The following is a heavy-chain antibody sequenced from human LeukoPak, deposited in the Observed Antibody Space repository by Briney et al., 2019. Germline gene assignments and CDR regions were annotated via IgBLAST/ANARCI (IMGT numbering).Heavy chain of an antibody. Sequence: PGGSLRLSCAASGFTFSSYSMNWVRQAPGKGLGWVSSISSSSSYIYYADSVKGRFTISRDNAKNSLYLQMNSLRAEDTAVYYCARDQVVVAATPYYFDYWGQGTLVTVSS. CDR3: ARDQVVVAATPYYFDY. CDR2: ISSSSSYI. D-gene: IGHD2-15*01. CDR1: GFTFSSYS. V-gene: IGHV3-21*01. J-gene: IGHJ4*02.